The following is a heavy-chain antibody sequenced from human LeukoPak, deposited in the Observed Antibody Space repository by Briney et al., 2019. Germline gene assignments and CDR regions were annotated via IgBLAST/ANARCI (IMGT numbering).Heavy chain of an antibody. D-gene: IGHD3-10*01. CDR2: ISAYNGNT. V-gene: IGHV1-18*01. CDR1: GYTFTSYG. CDR3: ARNYALGSHRIDY. J-gene: IGHJ4*02. Sequence: ASVKVSCKASGYTFTSYGIIWVRQAPGQGLEWMGWISAYNGNTNYAEKFQGRVTMTTDTSTSTAYMELRSLRSDDTAVYYCARNYALGSHRIDYWGQGTLVTVSS.